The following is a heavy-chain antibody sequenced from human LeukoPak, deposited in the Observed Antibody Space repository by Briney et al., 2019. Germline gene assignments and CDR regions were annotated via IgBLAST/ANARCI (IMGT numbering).Heavy chain of an antibody. Sequence: GGSLRLSCAASGFTFSSYSMNWVRQAPGKGLEWVSYISSSSSTIYYADSVKGRFTISRDNAKNSLYLQMNSLRAEDTAVYYCARARLDYRYNWNHLFDYWGQETLVTVSS. J-gene: IGHJ4*02. CDR1: GFTFSSYS. D-gene: IGHD1-14*01. V-gene: IGHV3-48*04. CDR3: ARARLDYRYNWNHLFDY. CDR2: ISSSSSTI.